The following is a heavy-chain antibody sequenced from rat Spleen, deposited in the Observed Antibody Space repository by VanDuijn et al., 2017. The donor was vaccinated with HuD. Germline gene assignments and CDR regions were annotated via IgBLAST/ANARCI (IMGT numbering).Heavy chain of an antibody. CDR1: GFSLTSYH. Sequence: QVQLMESGPGLVQPSETLSLTCSVSGFSLTSYHVSWVRQPPGKGLEWMGVIWTGGSTAYNSLLKSRLSISRDISKSQVFLKMNSLQTEDTAIYFCTREGYNNWGAFAYWGQGTLVTVSS. D-gene: IGHD1-10*01. V-gene: IGHV2-43*01. J-gene: IGHJ3*01. CDR2: IWTGGST. CDR3: TREGYNNWGAFAY.